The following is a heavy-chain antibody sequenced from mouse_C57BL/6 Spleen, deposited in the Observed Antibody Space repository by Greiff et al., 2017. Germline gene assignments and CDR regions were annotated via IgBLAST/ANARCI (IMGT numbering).Heavy chain of an antibody. CDR2: IYPGDGDT. CDR1: GYEFSSYW. J-gene: IGHJ4*01. V-gene: IGHV1-80*01. D-gene: IGHD1-1*01. Sequence: QVQLQQSGAELVKPGASVKISCKASGYEFSSYWMNWVKQRTGKGLEWIGQIYPGDGDTKYNGKFKGKATLTADNSSSTAYMQRSSLTSEDSAVYYCARHPYGGSYCYAMDYWGQGTSVTVSS. CDR3: ARHPYGGSYCYAMDY.